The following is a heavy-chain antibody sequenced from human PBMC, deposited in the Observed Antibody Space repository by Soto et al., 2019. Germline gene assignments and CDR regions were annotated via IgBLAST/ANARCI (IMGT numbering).Heavy chain of an antibody. D-gene: IGHD4-17*01. CDR2: IFDSGST. CDR1: GGSISGGVHS. Sequence: SETLSLTCTVSGGSISGGVHSWSWIRQPPGKGLEWIGHIFDSGSTYYNPSLKSRLTISVDTSKNRFSLRLSSVTAADTAVYYCARSGGEAYWGQGTLVTVSS. CDR3: ARSGGEAY. J-gene: IGHJ4*02. V-gene: IGHV4-30-4*01.